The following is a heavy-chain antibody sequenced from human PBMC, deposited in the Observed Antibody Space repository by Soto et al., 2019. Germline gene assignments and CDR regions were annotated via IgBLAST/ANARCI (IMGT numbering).Heavy chain of an antibody. D-gene: IGHD3-10*01. V-gene: IGHV3-33*01. CDR1: GFTFSNYG. CDR3: ARDDEYSGNGMDV. CDR2: ILNDGSNR. Sequence: QVQLVESGGGVVQPGRSLRLSCAASGFTFSNYGMHWVRQAPGKGLEWVAVILNDGSNRYHADSVKDRFTISRDNSKNRLYLQRNSLRAEDTAVDYCARDDEYSGNGMDVWGQGTTVTVS. J-gene: IGHJ6*02.